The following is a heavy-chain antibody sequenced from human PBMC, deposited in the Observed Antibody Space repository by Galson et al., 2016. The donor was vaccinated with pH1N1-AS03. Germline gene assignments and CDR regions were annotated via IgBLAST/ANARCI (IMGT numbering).Heavy chain of an antibody. CDR3: ASSKLDSSGYYYLDH. Sequence: PRLSCATSGFTFSTYWMDWVRQAPGKGLEWVANIREDGSEKYYVDSVKGRFTIPRDNAKNSLYLQMNSLRAEDTAVYYCASSKLDSSGYYYLDHWGQGTLITVSS. CDR1: GFTFSTYW. J-gene: IGHJ4*02. CDR2: IREDGSEK. V-gene: IGHV3-7*03. D-gene: IGHD3-22*01.